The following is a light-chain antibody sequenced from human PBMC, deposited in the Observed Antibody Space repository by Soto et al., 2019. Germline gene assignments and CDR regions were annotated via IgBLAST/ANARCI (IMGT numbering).Light chain of an antibody. CDR2: GAS. CDR1: QSVSSSS. J-gene: IGKJ4*01. CDR3: QQYGSSPLT. V-gene: IGKV3-20*01. Sequence: EIVLTQSPGTLSLSPGERATLSCRASQSVSSSSLAWYQQKPGQAPRLLIYGASIRATGIPERFSGSGSGKDVLLTISRLEPEDVAVYYCQQYGSSPLTFGGGTKVE.